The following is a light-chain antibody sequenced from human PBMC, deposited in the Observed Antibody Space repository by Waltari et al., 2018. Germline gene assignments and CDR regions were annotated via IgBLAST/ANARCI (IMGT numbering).Light chain of an antibody. CDR2: EVN. J-gene: IGLJ2*01. CDR3: CSYAGSDTHVI. Sequence: QSALTQPASVSGSPGQSNTISCTGTSSDVGSSTLLSWYQQHPGKAPKVMSYEVNKRPSWLSKRFSGSKSGNTASLTISGLQAEDEADYYCCSYAGSDTHVIFGGGTKLTVL. V-gene: IGLV2-23*02. CDR1: SSDVGSSTL.